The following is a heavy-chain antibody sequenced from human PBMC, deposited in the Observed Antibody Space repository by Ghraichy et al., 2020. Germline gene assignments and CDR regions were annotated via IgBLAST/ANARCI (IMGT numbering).Heavy chain of an antibody. CDR2: ISWNSGRT. D-gene: IGHD6-19*01. CDR3: AKDGYSSGWLNFVTDYYYYYYMDV. J-gene: IGHJ6*03. V-gene: IGHV3-9*01. CDR1: GFTFDDYS. Sequence: GGSLRLSCAASGFTFDDYSMYWVRQAPGKGLEWVSGISWNSGRTDYADSVKGRFTISRDNAKNSLYLQMNSLRADDTALYYCAKDGYSSGWLNFVTDYYYYYYMDVWGKGTSVTVSS.